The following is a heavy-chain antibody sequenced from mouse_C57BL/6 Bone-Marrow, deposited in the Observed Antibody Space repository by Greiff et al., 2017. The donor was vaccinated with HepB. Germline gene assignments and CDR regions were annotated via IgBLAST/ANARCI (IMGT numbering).Heavy chain of an antibody. J-gene: IGHJ1*03. CDR1: GFTFSDYG. D-gene: IGHD1-1*01. CDR3: ARYYYGKGWYFDV. Sequence: EVQLQESGGGLVQPGGSLKLSCAASGFTFSDYGMAWVRQAPRKGPEWVAFISNLAYSIYYADTVTGRFTISRENAKNTLYLEMSSLRSEDTAMYYCARYYYGKGWYFDVWGTGTTVTVSS. CDR2: ISNLAYSI. V-gene: IGHV5-15*01.